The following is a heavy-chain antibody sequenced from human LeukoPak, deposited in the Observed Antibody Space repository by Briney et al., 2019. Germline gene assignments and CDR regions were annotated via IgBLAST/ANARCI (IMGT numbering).Heavy chain of an antibody. CDR2: ISYDGNTK. Sequence: GRSLRLSCVASGFTFSNSPMHWVRQAPGKGLEWVALISYDGNTKYYADSVKGRFTISRDNSKNTMYLQMSSLRTEDTAVYFCANDATQQQLSNLFYGMDVWGQGTTVTVSS. D-gene: IGHD6-13*01. J-gene: IGHJ6*02. CDR1: GFTFSNSP. CDR3: ANDATQQQLSNLFYGMDV. V-gene: IGHV3-30-3*02.